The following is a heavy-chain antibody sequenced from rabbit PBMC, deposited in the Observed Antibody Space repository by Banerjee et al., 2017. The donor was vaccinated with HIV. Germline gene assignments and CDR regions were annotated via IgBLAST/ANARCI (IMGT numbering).Heavy chain of an antibody. CDR2: IYTLSGTT. J-gene: IGHJ4*01. D-gene: IGHD6-1*01. Sequence: QEQLEESGGDLVKPGASLTLTCTASGFSFSSSYYMCWVRQAPGKGLEWIACIYTLSGTTYYANWAKGRFTISKTSSTTVTLQMTGLTAADTATYFCARDHAAGDGGYGYDLWGPGTLVTVS. V-gene: IGHV1S45*01. CDR1: GFSFSSSYY. CDR3: ARDHAAGDGGYGYDL.